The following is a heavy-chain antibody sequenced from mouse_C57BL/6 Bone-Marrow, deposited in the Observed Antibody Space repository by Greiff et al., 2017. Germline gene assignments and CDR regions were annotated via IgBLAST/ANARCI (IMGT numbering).Heavy chain of an antibody. J-gene: IGHJ2*01. Sequence: QVQLQQSGAELVRPGASVTLSCKASGYTFTDYEMHWVKQTPVHGLEWIGAIDPETGGTAYNQKFKGKDILTADKSSSTAYMELRSLTSEDSAVYYCTRKGRYSNYPYFDYWGQGTTLTVSS. CDR1: GYTFTDYE. V-gene: IGHV1-15*01. CDR3: TRKGRYSNYPYFDY. CDR2: IDPETGGT. D-gene: IGHD2-5*01.